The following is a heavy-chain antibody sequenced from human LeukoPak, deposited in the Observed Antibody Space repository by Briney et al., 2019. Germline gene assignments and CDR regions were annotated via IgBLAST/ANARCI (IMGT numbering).Heavy chain of an antibody. Sequence: ASVKVSCKASGYTFTGYYMHWVRQAPGQGLGWMGWINPNSGGTNYAQKFQGRVTMTRDTSISTAYMELSRLRSDDTAVYYCARDLRRFGESVHRYFDYWGQGTLVTVSS. D-gene: IGHD3-10*01. CDR2: INPNSGGT. CDR1: GYTFTGYY. V-gene: IGHV1-2*02. J-gene: IGHJ4*02. CDR3: ARDLRRFGESVHRYFDY.